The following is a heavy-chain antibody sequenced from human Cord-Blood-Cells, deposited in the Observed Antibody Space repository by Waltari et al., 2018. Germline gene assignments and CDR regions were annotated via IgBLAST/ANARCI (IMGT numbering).Heavy chain of an antibody. CDR3: ARGRGAARHFDY. V-gene: IGHV4-34*01. CDR2: INHSGST. D-gene: IGHD6-6*01. Sequence: QVQLQQWGAALLKPSETLSLTCAVYGGSFSGYYWSWIRQPPGKGLEWIGEINHSGSTNYNPSLKSRVTISVDTSKNQFSLKLSSVTAADTAVYYCARGRGAARHFDYWGQGTLVTVSS. CDR1: GGSFSGYY. J-gene: IGHJ4*02.